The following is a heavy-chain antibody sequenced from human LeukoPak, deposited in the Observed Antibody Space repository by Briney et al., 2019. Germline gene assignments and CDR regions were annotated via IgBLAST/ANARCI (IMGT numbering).Heavy chain of an antibody. CDR3: ARECDCSGGSCYHNWFDP. CDR1: GGSISSGDYY. D-gene: IGHD2-15*01. Sequence: PSETLSLTCTVSGGSISSGDYYWSWIRQPPGKGLECIGYIYYSGSTYYNPSLKRRVTISVDTSKNQFSLKLSSVTAADTAVYYCARECDCSGGSCYHNWFDPWGEGTLVTVSS. CDR2: IYYSGST. V-gene: IGHV4-30-4*01. J-gene: IGHJ5*02.